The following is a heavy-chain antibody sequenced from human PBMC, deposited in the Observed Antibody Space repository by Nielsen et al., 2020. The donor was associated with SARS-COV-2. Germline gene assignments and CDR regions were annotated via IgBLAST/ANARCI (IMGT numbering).Heavy chain of an antibody. CDR2: INPNSGGP. J-gene: IGHJ4*02. V-gene: IGHV1-2*06. Sequence: ASVKVSCKASGYTFTGHYMHWMRQAPGQGPEWMGRINPNSGGPNYAQKFQGRVTMTWDTSISTAYMELSGLKSDDTAVFYCAGSGSGWYNFDSWGQGTLDTVSS. CDR3: AGSGSGWYNFDS. CDR1: GYTFTGHY. D-gene: IGHD6-19*01.